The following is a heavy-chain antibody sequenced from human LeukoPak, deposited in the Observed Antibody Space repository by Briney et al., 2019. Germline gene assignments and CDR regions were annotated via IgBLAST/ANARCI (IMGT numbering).Heavy chain of an antibody. CDR3: AKISSSAESNFDY. V-gene: IGHV3-30*02. CDR2: VWPDGSKK. CDR1: GFTFITYA. J-gene: IGHJ4*02. Sequence: GGSLRLSCAASGFTFITYAMHWVRQAPGKGLEWVAFVWPDGSKKYYADSVKGRFAISRENSKNTVYLQMNDLRPEDTALYFCAKISSSAESNFDYWGQGTLLTVSS. D-gene: IGHD6-25*01.